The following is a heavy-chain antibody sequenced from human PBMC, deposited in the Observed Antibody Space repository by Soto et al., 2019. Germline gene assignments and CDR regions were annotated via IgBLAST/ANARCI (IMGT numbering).Heavy chain of an antibody. D-gene: IGHD6-6*01. CDR2: IKSKTDGGTT. J-gene: IGHJ4*02. Sequence: GSLRLSCAASGFTFSNAWMSWVRQAPGKGLEWVGRIKSKTDGGTTDYAAPVKGRFTISRDDSKNTLYLQMNSLKTEDTAVYYCTTDLSSIAARDFDYWGQGTLVTVSS. CDR1: GFTFSNAW. V-gene: IGHV3-15*01. CDR3: TTDLSSIAARDFDY.